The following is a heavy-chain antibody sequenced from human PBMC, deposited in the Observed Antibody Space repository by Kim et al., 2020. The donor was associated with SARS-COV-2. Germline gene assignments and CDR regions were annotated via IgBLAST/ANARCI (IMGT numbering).Heavy chain of an antibody. V-gene: IGHV3-21*01. CDR2: ISSSSSYI. Sequence: GGSLRLSCAASGFTFSSYSMNWVRQAPGKGLEWVSSISSSSSYIYYADSVKGRFTISRDNAKNSLYLQMNSLRAEDTAVYYCARDGGILLWFGGGGLYGMDVWGQGTTVTVSS. CDR3: ARDGGILLWFGGGGLYGMDV. D-gene: IGHD3-10*01. J-gene: IGHJ6*02. CDR1: GFTFSSYS.